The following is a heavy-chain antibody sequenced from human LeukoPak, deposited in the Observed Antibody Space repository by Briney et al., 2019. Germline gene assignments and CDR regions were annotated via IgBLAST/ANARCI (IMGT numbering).Heavy chain of an antibody. CDR1: GGSISSGDYY. V-gene: IGHV4-30-4*01. Sequence: SETLSLTCTVSGGSISSGDYYWTWIRQPPGKGLEWIGYIYYSGSTYYSPSLKSRATISVDTSKNEFSLRLRSVTAADMAVYYCARGLGSSWYGDWGQGTLVTVSS. CDR2: IYYSGST. CDR3: ARGLGSSWYGD. D-gene: IGHD6-13*01. J-gene: IGHJ4*02.